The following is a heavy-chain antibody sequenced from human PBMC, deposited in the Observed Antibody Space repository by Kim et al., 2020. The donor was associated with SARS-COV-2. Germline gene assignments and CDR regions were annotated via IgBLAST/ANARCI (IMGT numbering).Heavy chain of an antibody. D-gene: IGHD2-21*01. Sequence: YAQKFQVWVTMTRDTSISTAYMELSRLRSDDTAVYYCARRGGELLDAFDIWGQGTMVTVSS. CDR3: ARRGGELLDAFDI. J-gene: IGHJ3*02. V-gene: IGHV1-2*04.